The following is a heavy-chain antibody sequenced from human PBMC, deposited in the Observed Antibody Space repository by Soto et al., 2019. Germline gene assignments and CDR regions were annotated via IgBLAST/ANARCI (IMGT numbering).Heavy chain of an antibody. D-gene: IGHD3-10*01. CDR3: ATDMVRGVIISRLGY. J-gene: IGHJ4*02. CDR1: GYTLTELS. V-gene: IGHV1-24*01. CDR2: FDPEDGET. Sequence: ASVKVSCKVSGYTLTELSMHWVRQAPGKGLEWMGGFDPEDGETIYAQKFQGRVTMTEDTSTDTAYMELSSLRSEDTAVYYCATDMVRGVIISRLGYWGQGTLVTVSS.